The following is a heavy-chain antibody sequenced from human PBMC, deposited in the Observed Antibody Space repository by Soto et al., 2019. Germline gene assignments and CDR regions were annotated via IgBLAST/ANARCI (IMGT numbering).Heavy chain of an antibody. CDR1: GYTFTSYA. CDR2: INAGNGNR. D-gene: IGHD3-10*01. Sequence: GASVKVSCKASGYTFTSYAMHWVRQAPGQRLEWMGWINAGNGNRKYSQKFQGRVTITRDTSASTAYMELSSLRSEDTAVYYCARDPSGYYGMDVWGQGTTVNVSS. J-gene: IGHJ6*02. V-gene: IGHV1-3*01. CDR3: ARDPSGYYGMDV.